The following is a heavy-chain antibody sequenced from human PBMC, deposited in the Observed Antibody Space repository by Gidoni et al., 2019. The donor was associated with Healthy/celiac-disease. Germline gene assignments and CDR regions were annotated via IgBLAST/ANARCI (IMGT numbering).Heavy chain of an antibody. V-gene: IGHV1-69*04. CDR2: IIPSSGRA. J-gene: IGHJ4*02. D-gene: IGHD5-18*01. CDR1: GGTFSSYA. CDR3: ARDSVDTAMASYFDY. Sequence: QVQLVQSGAEVTKPGSSVKVSCKASGGTFSSYAISWVRQAPGQGLEWMGRIIPSSGRANYAQKFQGRGKITAEKSKSTAYMELSSLRSEDTAVYYCARDSVDTAMASYFDYWGQGTLVTVSS.